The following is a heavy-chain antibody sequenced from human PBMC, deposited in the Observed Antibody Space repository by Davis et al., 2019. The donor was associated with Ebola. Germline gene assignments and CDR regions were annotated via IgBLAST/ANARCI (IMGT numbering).Heavy chain of an antibody. V-gene: IGHV5-51*01. Sequence: PGGSLRPSCGGSGYSFATYWTGWVRQMPGKGLEWMGFVYPGDSDVRYSPSFQDQVIIPADKSISTAYLHLSSLQASDTAMYYCARLPAGGHTYGNRFYFDYWGQGTLVTVSS. CDR2: VYPGDSDV. CDR3: ARLPAGGHTYGNRFYFDY. J-gene: IGHJ4*02. D-gene: IGHD5-18*01. CDR1: GYSFATYW.